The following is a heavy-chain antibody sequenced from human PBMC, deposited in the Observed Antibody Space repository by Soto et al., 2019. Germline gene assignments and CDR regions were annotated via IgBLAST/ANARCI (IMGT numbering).Heavy chain of an antibody. Sequence: GGSLRLSCAASGFTFSSYGMHWVRQAPGKGLEWVAVISYDGSNKYYADSVKGRFTISRDNSKNTLYLQMNSLRAEDTAVYYCAKDSLVGDNEDYYYYGMDVWGQGTTVTVSS. V-gene: IGHV3-30*18. CDR3: AKDSLVGDNEDYYYYGMDV. CDR2: ISYDGSNK. CDR1: GFTFSSYG. D-gene: IGHD2-8*02. J-gene: IGHJ6*02.